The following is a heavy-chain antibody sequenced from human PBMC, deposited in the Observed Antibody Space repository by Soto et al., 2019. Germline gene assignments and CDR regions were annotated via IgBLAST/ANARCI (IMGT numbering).Heavy chain of an antibody. D-gene: IGHD5-12*01. V-gene: IGHV1-69*13. CDR3: AREGSGYLISDYYGMDV. CDR1: GGTFSSYA. Sequence: RASVKVSCKASGGTFSSYAISWVRQAPGQGLEWMGGIIPIFGTANYAQKFQGRVTITADESTSTAYMELSSLRSEDTAVYYCAREGSGYLISDYYGMDVWGQGTTVTVSS. J-gene: IGHJ6*02. CDR2: IIPIFGTA.